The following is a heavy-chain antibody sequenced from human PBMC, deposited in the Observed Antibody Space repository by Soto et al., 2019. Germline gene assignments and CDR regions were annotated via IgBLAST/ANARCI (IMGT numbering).Heavy chain of an antibody. CDR2: IIPIFGTA. D-gene: IGHD5-12*01. CDR1: GGTFSSYA. V-gene: IGHV1-69*13. CDR3: ARDPRGYDSSGYYYGMDV. Sequence: ASVKVSCKASGGTFSSYAISWVRQAPGQGLEWMGGIIPIFGTANYAQKFQGRVTITADESTSTAYMELSSLRSEDTAVYYCARDPRGYDSSGYYYGMDVWGQGTTVTVS. J-gene: IGHJ6*02.